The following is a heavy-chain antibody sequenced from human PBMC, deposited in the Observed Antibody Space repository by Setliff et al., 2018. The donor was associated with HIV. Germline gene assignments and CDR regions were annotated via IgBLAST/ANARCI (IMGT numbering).Heavy chain of an antibody. J-gene: IGHJ1*01. CDR2: ISYTGST. Sequence: ETLSLTCTVPGGSINRSNYYWGWIRQPPGKGLEWIGTISYTGSTYYDPSLKSRVTISLDTSKNQFFLKLSSVTAPDTAIYYCATQGLTVPIPGGYCQHWGAGILVTVS. D-gene: IGHD2-2*03. CDR3: ATQGLTVPIPGGYCQH. CDR1: GGSINRSNYY. V-gene: IGHV4-39*01.